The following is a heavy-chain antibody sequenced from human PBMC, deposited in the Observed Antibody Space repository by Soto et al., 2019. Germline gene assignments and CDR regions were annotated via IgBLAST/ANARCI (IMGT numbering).Heavy chain of an antibody. CDR3: ARAYYDSSGYYYGGGWFDP. CDR1: GGSISSGGYY. D-gene: IGHD3-22*01. V-gene: IGHV4-31*03. J-gene: IGHJ5*02. CDR2: IYYSGST. Sequence: QVQLQESGPGLVKPSQTLSLTCTVSGGSISSGGYYWSWIRQHPGKGLEWIGYIYYSGSTYYNPSIKSRFTISVDTSKNQFSLKLSSVTAADTAVYYCARAYYDSSGYYYGGGWFDPWGQGTLVTVSS.